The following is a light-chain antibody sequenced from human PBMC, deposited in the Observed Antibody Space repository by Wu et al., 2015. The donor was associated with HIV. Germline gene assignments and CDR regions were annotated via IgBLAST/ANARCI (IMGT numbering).Light chain of an antibody. V-gene: IGKV3-11*01. CDR2: DAS. J-gene: IGKJ3*01. CDR1: QVISNS. Sequence: EIVLTQSPATLSLSPGERATLSCRASQVISNSLAWFLQKPGQAPRLLIYDASNRVTGIPPRFSGSGSGTHFTLTISSLEPEDFAVYYCQQYGSSFTFGPGTKVEIK. CDR3: QQYGSSFT.